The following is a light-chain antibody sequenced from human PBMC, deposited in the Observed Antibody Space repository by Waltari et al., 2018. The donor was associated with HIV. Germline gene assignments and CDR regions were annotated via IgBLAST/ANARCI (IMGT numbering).Light chain of an antibody. Sequence: QSVLMQPPSVSGPPGQGVTISRSGVGINYDVSWSQQLPGMAPKLLDYGDDSRPSGVPDRFSASQSGTSASLAITGLQPEDEAEYYCQSYGAGLGGFYVFGSGTKVTV. CDR1: GINYD. J-gene: IGLJ1*01. CDR3: QSYGAGLGGFYV. CDR2: GDD. V-gene: IGLV1-40*01.